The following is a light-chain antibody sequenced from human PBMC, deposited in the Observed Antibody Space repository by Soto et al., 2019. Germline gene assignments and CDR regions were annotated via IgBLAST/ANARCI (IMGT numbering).Light chain of an antibody. CDR3: QQYVTSPLT. CDR1: QSVSSY. CDR2: GVS. Sequence: PGERATLSCMASQSVSSYLAWYQQKPGQAPRLLIYGVSSRATGIPDRFSGSGSGTDFTLTISRLEPEDFAVYYCQQYVTSPLTFGGGTKVDIK. V-gene: IGKV3-20*01. J-gene: IGKJ4*01.